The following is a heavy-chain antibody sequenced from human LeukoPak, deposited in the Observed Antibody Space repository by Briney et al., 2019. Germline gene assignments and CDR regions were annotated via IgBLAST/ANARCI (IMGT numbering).Heavy chain of an antibody. D-gene: IGHD6-13*01. Sequence: GGSLRLSCAASRFTFSSYWMSWVRQAPGKGLEWVANIKQDGSEKYYVDSVKGRFTISRDNAKNSLYLQMNSLRAEDTAVYYCARDCIAGYYYYGMDVWGQGTTVTVSS. CDR1: RFTFSSYW. CDR3: ARDCIAGYYYYGMDV. J-gene: IGHJ6*02. CDR2: IKQDGSEK. V-gene: IGHV3-7*01.